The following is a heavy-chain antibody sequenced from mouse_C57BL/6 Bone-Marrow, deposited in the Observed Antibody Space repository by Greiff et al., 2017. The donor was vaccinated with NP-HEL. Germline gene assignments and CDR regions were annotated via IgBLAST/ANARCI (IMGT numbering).Heavy chain of an antibody. CDR3: ARSEDSSGYVAWFAY. D-gene: IGHD3-2*02. J-gene: IGHJ3*01. V-gene: IGHV1-54*01. CDR1: GYAFTNYL. CDR2: INPGSGGT. Sequence: VQLQQSGAELVRPGTSVKVSCKASGYAFTNYLIEWVKQRPGQGLEWIGVINPGSGGTNYNEKFKGKATLTADKSASTAYMQLSSLTSEDSAVYVCARSEDSSGYVAWFAYWRQGTLVTVAA.